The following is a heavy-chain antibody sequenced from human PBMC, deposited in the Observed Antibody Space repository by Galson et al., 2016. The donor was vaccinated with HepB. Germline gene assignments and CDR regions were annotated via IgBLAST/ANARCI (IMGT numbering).Heavy chain of an antibody. V-gene: IGHV3-53*01. J-gene: IGHJ4*02. CDR1: GLIISTNY. Sequence: SLRLSCAVSGLIISTNYMSWVRQAPGSGLEWVSVIYGGGSTFYADSVKGRFTISRDNSKNTLYLEMTSLREEDTAVYYCAKDYSGYYFDGTGYYNAFDYWGQGALVTVSS. CDR2: IYGGGST. D-gene: IGHD3-22*01. CDR3: AKDYSGYYFDGTGYYNAFDY.